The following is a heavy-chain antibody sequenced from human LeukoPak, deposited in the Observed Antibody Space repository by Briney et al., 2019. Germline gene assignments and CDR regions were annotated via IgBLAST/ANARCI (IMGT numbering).Heavy chain of an antibody. CDR2: ITYDGTNE. CDR1: GFTFSRYA. CDR3: ARDASSDYDLGQYYFDH. V-gene: IGHV3-30*04. D-gene: IGHD5-12*01. J-gene: IGHJ4*02. Sequence: PGGSLRLSCEASGFTFSRYAIHWVRQAPGKGLEWVAVITYDGTNEYFADSVKGRFTISRSNSKNTVYLQMNSLRTEDTALYYCARDASSDYDLGQYYFDHWGRGTLVTVSS.